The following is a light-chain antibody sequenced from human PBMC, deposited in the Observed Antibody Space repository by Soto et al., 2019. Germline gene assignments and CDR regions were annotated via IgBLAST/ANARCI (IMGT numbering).Light chain of an antibody. CDR3: AACDDSLNGVV. CDR1: SSNIGTNT. CDR2: SNN. V-gene: IGLV1-44*01. J-gene: IGLJ2*01. Sequence: QAVLTQPPSASGTPGQGVTISCSGSSSNIGTNTVNWYQQLPGTAPKLLIYSNNQRPSGVPDRFSGSKSGTSASLAISGLQSEDEADYYCAACDDSLNGVVFGGGTKVTVL.